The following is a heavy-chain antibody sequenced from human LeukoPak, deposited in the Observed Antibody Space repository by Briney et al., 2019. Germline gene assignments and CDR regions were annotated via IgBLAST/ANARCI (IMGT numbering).Heavy chain of an antibody. CDR1: GFTFSRYA. Sequence: GGSLRLFCPASGFTFSRYAMSWVRQAPGKGREWVSAISGSCGSIYYADSVTGRFTSSRDNSKNPLYLQMNSLRAEDTAVYYCVPAGAGIRYFVWGQGTLVTVSS. V-gene: IGHV3-23*01. J-gene: IGHJ4*02. CDR3: VPAGAGIRYFV. D-gene: IGHD3-9*01. CDR2: ISGSCGSI.